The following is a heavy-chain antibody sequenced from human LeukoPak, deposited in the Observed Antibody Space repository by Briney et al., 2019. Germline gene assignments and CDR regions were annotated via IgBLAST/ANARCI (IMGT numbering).Heavy chain of an antibody. CDR3: VRGMDV. J-gene: IGHJ6*02. CDR1: GFTFSSYS. V-gene: IGHV3-7*04. Sequence: GGSLRLSCAASGFTFSSYSMNWVRQAPGKGLEWVANIKPDGGEIYYVDSVKGRFTISRDNAKNSLYLQMNSLRAEDTAVYYCVRGMDVWGQGTTVTVSS. CDR2: IKPDGGEI.